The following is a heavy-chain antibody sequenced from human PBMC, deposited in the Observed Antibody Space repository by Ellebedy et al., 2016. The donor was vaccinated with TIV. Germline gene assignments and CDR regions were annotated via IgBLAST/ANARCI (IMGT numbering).Heavy chain of an antibody. Sequence: GGSLRLSXAASGFTFSSYGMHWVRQAPGKGLEWVAVISYDGSNKYYADSVKGRFTISRDNSKNTLYLQMNSLRAEDTAVYYCAKEWELGPSNAFDIWGQGTMVTVSS. CDR1: GFTFSSYG. J-gene: IGHJ3*02. CDR2: ISYDGSNK. V-gene: IGHV3-30*18. D-gene: IGHD1-26*01. CDR3: AKEWELGPSNAFDI.